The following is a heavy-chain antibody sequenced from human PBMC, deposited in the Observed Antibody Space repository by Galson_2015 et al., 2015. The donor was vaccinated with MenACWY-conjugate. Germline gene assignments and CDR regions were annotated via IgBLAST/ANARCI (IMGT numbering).Heavy chain of an antibody. D-gene: IGHD6-19*01. J-gene: IGHJ4*02. V-gene: IGHV4-34*01. CDR2: INHSGST. CDR1: GGSFSGYY. Sequence: SETLSLTCAVYGGSFSGYYWSWVRQPPGKGLEWIGEINHSGSTNYNPSLTTRVTISVDTSKNQFSLKLTSVTAADTAVYYCARVLRGVSRQWLSPRFDYWGQGAPVTVSS. CDR3: ARVLRGVSRQWLSPRFDY.